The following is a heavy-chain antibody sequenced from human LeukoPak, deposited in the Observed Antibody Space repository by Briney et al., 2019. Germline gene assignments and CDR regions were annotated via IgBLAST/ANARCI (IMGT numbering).Heavy chain of an antibody. D-gene: IGHD4-17*01. J-gene: IGHJ4*02. V-gene: IGHV3-7*03. CDR1: GFTFSGFW. Sequence: GGSLRLSCAVSGFTFSGFWMSWSRQAPGKGLEWVASINSDGSEGYYADVVKGRFTISRDNAKNSLYLQMNSLRAEDTAVYYCAKTGRDYGDFFYFDYWGQGTLVTVSS. CDR3: AKTGRDYGDFFYFDY. CDR2: INSDGSEG.